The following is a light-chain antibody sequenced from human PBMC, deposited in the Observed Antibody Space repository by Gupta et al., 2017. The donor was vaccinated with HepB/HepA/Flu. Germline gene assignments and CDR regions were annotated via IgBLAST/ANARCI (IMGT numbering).Light chain of an antibody. J-gene: IGKJ1*01. CDR2: AAS. CDR3: QQEYSYPPT. V-gene: IGKV1-8*01. Sequence: AIRMTQSPSSFSASTGDRVTIACRASQGISSYLAWYQQKPGKAPKLLIYAASTLQSGVPSRFSGSGSGTDFTLTISCLQSEDFATYYCQQEYSYPPTFGQRTKVEIK. CDR1: QGISSY.